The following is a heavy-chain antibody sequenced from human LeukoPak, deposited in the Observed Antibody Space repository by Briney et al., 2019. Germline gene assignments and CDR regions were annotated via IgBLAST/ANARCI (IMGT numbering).Heavy chain of an antibody. V-gene: IGHV3-23*01. J-gene: IGHJ4*02. Sequence: GGSLRLSCAASGFTFSIYWMSWVRQAPGKGLEWVSAISGSGGSTYYADSVKGRFTIPRDNSKNTLYLQMNSLRAEGTAVYYWAKDRWFGDWGQGTLVTVSS. CDR3: AKDRWFGD. CDR1: GFTFSIYW. CDR2: ISGSGGST. D-gene: IGHD3-10*01.